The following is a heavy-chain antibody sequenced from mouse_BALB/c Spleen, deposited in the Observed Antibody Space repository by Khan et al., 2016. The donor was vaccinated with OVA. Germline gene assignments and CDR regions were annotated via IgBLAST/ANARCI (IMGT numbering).Heavy chain of an antibody. V-gene: IGHV6-6*02. J-gene: IGHJ2*01. CDR3: WILF. Sequence: EVKLEESGGGLVQPGGSMKLSCVASGFTFSNYWMNWVSQSPEKGLEWVAEIRLKSDDYVTHYAVSGKGRFTISRDDSKSSVYLQVNYLRAEDTGIDYCWILFWGQGTTLTVSS. CDR2: IRLKSDDYVT. CDR1: GFTFSNYW.